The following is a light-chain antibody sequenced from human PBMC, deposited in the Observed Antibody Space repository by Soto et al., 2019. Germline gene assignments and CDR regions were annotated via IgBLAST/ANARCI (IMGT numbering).Light chain of an antibody. Sequence: QSVLTQPASVSGSPGQSITISCAGTMRDVGAYNLVSWYQQHPGRDPQLMIYEVRNRPSGISFRFSGSKSGNTASLTISGRQADDEADYYCSSYTSSSSLIFGGGTKLTVL. CDR2: EVR. J-gene: IGLJ2*01. V-gene: IGLV2-14*01. CDR1: MRDVGAYNL. CDR3: SSYTSSSSLI.